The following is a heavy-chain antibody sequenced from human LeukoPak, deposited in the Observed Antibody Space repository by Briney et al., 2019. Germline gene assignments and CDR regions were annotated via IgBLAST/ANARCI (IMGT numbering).Heavy chain of an antibody. J-gene: IGHJ5*02. CDR3: ARHSRYSQSSGGWFDP. D-gene: IGHD3-10*01. CDR1: GGSISSSSYY. CDR2: IYYSGST. Sequence: SETLSLTCTVSGGSISSSSYYWGWIRQPPGKGLEWIGSIYYSGSTYYNPSLKSRVTISVDMPKNQFSLKLSSVTAADTAVYYCARHSRYSQSSGGWFDPWGQGTLVTVSS. V-gene: IGHV4-39*01.